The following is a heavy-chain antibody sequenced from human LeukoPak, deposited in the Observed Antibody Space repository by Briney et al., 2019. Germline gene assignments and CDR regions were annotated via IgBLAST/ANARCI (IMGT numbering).Heavy chain of an antibody. CDR2: ISGYNGET. Sequence: ASVKVSCKASGYSFTSYGISWVRQAPGQGLEWMGWISGYNGETNYAQKLQGRVTMTTDTSTSTAYMELRSLRSDDTAVYYCARGPHSGSYYYYYMDVWGKGTTVTVSS. CDR1: GYSFTSYG. D-gene: IGHD1-26*01. V-gene: IGHV1-18*01. J-gene: IGHJ6*03. CDR3: ARGPHSGSYYYYYMDV.